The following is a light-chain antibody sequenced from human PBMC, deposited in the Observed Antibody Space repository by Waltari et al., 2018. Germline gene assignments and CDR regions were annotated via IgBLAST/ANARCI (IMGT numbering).Light chain of an antibody. CDR1: SSDVGGYNF. CDR3: SSYSSTNTVV. CDR2: DVT. J-gene: IGLJ3*02. Sequence: QSALTQPASVSGSPGQSVTISCTGTSSDVGGYNFVSWYQQHPGRAPKLMIYDVTHRPAGVSTRFSGSKDGDAASLISSGLQAADEAEYYCSSYSSTNTVVFGGGTQLTV. V-gene: IGLV2-14*03.